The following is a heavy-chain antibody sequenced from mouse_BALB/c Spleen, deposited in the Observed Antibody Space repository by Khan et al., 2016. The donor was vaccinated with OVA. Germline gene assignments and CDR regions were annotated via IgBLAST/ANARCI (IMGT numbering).Heavy chain of an antibody. CDR1: GYTFTSYY. V-gene: IGHV1S81*02. D-gene: IGHD1-2*01. CDR3: TRGGYGGFAY. Sequence: QVQLQQSGAELVKPGASVKLSCKASGYTFTSYYMYWVKQRPGQGLEWIGEINPNNGGTNFNEKFKSKAILTVDKSSSTAYMQLSSLTSEDSAVYCCTRGGYGGFAYWGQGTLVTVSA. J-gene: IGHJ3*01. CDR2: INPNNGGT.